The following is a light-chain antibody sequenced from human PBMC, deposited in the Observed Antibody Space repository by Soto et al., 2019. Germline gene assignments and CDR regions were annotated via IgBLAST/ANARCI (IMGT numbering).Light chain of an antibody. J-gene: IGKJ1*01. CDR2: AAS. CDR1: QSISSY. V-gene: IGKV1-39*01. CDR3: QQYQTLWT. Sequence: DIQMTQSPSSLSASVGDRVTITCRASQSISSYLNWYQQKPGKAPKLLIYAASSLQSGVPSRFSGSASGTEFTLTISSLQPDDFATYYCQQYQTLWTFGQGTKVDIK.